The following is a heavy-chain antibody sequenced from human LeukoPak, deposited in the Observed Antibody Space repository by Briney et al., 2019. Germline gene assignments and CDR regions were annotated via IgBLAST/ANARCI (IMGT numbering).Heavy chain of an antibody. J-gene: IGHJ4*02. CDR3: AKGGGSVAAHYFDY. CDR1: GFTLSSYA. Sequence: GGSLRLSCAASGFTLSSYAMSWVRQAPGTGLEWVSTTSGSGDITYYADSVKGRFTISRDNSKNTLYLQMNSLRAEDTAVYYCAKGGGSVAAHYFDYWGQGTLVTVSS. V-gene: IGHV3-23*01. CDR2: TSGSGDIT. D-gene: IGHD6-6*01.